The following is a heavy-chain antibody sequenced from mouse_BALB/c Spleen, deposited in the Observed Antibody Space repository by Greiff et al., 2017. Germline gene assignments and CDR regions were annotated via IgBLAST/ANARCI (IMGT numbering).Heavy chain of an antibody. CDR1: GFTFSSYA. CDR2: ISSGGSYT. V-gene: IGHV5-9-4*01. Sequence: EVQLVESGGGLVKPGGSLKLSCAASGFTFSSYAMSWVRQSPEKRLEWVAEISSGGSYTYYPDTVTGRFTISRDNAKNTLYLEMSSLRSEDTAMYYCARGYDGYYGYWGQGTTLTVAS. D-gene: IGHD2-3*01. J-gene: IGHJ2*01. CDR3: ARGYDGYYGY.